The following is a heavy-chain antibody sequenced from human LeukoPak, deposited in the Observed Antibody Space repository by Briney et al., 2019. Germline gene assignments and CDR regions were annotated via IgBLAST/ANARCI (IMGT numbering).Heavy chain of an antibody. V-gene: IGHV4-4*02. Sequence: PSETLSLTCAVSGGSISSSNWWSWVRQPPGKGLEWIGEIYHSGSTNYNPSLKSRVTIPVDKSKNQFSLKLSSVTAADTAVYYCARALWFGETRLDYWGQGTLVTVSS. CDR3: ARALWFGETRLDY. D-gene: IGHD3-10*01. J-gene: IGHJ4*02. CDR2: IYHSGST. CDR1: GGSISSSNW.